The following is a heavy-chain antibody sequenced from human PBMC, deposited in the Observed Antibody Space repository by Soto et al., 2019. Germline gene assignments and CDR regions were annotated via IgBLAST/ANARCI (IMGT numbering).Heavy chain of an antibody. J-gene: IGHJ4*02. CDR2: IYHSGNT. CDR1: GDSITSGDNY. Sequence: PSETLSLTCTVSGDSITSGDNYWSWIRQPPGKGLEWIGYIYHSGNTYYNPSLKSRVTISVDTSKNHFSLRLISVTAADTAVYYCARDREYYESSGLYFDYWGQGTLVTVSS. CDR3: ARDREYYESSGLYFDY. D-gene: IGHD3-22*01. V-gene: IGHV4-30-4*02.